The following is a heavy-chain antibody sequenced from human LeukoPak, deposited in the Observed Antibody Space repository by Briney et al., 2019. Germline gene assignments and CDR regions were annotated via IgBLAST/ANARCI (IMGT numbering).Heavy chain of an antibody. D-gene: IGHD6-19*01. CDR2: INHSGST. CDR1: GGSISSGDYY. J-gene: IGHJ3*02. Sequence: SETLSLTCTVSGGSISSGDYYWSWIRQPPGKGLEWIGEINHSGSTNYNPSLKSRVTISLDTSKNQFSLKLSSVTAADTAVYYCARPVAGTVDAFDIWGQGTMVTVSS. CDR3: ARPVAGTVDAFDI. V-gene: IGHV4-39*07.